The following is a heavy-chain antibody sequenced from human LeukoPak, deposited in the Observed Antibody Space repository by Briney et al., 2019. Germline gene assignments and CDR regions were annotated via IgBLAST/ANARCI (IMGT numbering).Heavy chain of an antibody. CDR1: GLTFSSYG. CDR3: AKNKGRNWDLYGMDV. J-gene: IGHJ6*02. CDR2: ISYDGSNK. V-gene: IGHV3-30*18. Sequence: GRSLRLSCAASGLTFSSYGMHWVRQAPGKGLAWVAVISYDGSNKYYADSVKGRFTISRDNSKNTLYLQMNSLRAEDTAVYYCAKNKGRNWDLYGMDVWGQGTTVTVSS. D-gene: IGHD7-27*01.